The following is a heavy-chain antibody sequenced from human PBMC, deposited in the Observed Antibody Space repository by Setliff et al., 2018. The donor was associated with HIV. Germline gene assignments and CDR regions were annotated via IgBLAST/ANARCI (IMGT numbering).Heavy chain of an antibody. D-gene: IGHD2-15*01. J-gene: IGHJ4*02. CDR1: GGSFSGYY. Sequence: PSETLSLTCAGYGGSFSGYYWTWIRQPPGRGLEWIGEIIHSGGTNYNRSLKSRVTISVDTSKNQSSLNLSSVTAADTAVYYCARGGLGVVGAIDYWSQGTLVTVSS. CDR3: ARGGLGVVGAIDY. CDR2: IIHSGGT. V-gene: IGHV4-34*01.